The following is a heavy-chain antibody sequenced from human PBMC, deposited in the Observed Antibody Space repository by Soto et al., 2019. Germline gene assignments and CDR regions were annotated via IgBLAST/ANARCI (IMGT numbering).Heavy chain of an antibody. D-gene: IGHD1-1*01. Sequence: ASVKVSRKVSGYTITELPMHWVRQAPGKGLEWMGGFDPEDGETIYAQKFQGRVTMTEDTSTDTAYMELSSLRSEDTAVYYCATFSSNWNPPYYYYYGMDVWGQGTTVTVSS. CDR3: ATFSSNWNPPYYYYYGMDV. CDR2: FDPEDGET. V-gene: IGHV1-24*01. J-gene: IGHJ6*02. CDR1: GYTITELP.